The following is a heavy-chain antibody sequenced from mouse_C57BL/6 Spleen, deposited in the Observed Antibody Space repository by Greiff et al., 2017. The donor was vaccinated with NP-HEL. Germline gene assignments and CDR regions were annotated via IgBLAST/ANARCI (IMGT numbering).Heavy chain of an antibody. CDR3: ARNSGSSGYPAWFAY. Sequence: VHLVESGPGLVQPSQSLSITCTVSGFSLTSYGVHWVRQSPGKGLEWLGVIWSGGSTDYNAAFISRLSISKDNSKSQVFFKMNSLQADDTAIYYCARNSGSSGYPAWFAYWGQGTLVTVSA. V-gene: IGHV2-2*01. J-gene: IGHJ3*01. CDR2: IWSGGST. D-gene: IGHD3-2*02. CDR1: GFSLTSYG.